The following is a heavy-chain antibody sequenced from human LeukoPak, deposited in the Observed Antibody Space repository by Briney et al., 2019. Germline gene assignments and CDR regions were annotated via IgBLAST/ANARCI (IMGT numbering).Heavy chain of an antibody. J-gene: IGHJ4*02. V-gene: IGHV4-59*10. CDR3: ARVGYDFWSGYLDY. D-gene: IGHD3-3*01. CDR2: IYTSGST. Sequence: SETLSLTCAVYGGSISSYYWSWIRQPAGKGLERIGRIYTSGSTNYNPSLKSRVTMSVDTSKNQFSLKLSSVTAADTAVYYCARVGYDFWSGYLDYWGQGTLVTVSS. CDR1: GGSISSYY.